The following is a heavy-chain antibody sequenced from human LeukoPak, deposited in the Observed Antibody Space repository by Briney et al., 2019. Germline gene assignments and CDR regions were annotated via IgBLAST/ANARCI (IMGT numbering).Heavy chain of an antibody. J-gene: IGHJ4*02. CDR3: LRDLVLGTTPGDAFHH. D-gene: IGHD7-27*01. CDR2: INPDATII. V-gene: IGHV3-74*01. CDR1: GFTFSRYW. Sequence: PGGSLRLSCAASGFTFSRYWMHWVRQAPGKGLVWVSRINPDATIITYAVSVRGLFTISRDNAKNTLYLQLSTLRAEDAAFYYCLRDLVLGTTPGDAFHHWAQGPLVTLSS.